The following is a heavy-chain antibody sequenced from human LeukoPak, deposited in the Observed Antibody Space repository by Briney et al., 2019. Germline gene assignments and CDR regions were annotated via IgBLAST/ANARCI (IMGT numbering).Heavy chain of an antibody. CDR1: GFTLSSYA. Sequence: GGSLRLSCAASGFTLSSYAMSWVRQAPGKGLEWVSAISGSGGSTYYADSVKGRFTISRDNSKNTLYLQMNSLRAEDTAVYYCARGAKYCSGGSCYSASDYWGQGTLVTVSS. CDR3: ARGAKYCSGGSCYSASDY. V-gene: IGHV3-23*01. J-gene: IGHJ4*02. CDR2: ISGSGGST. D-gene: IGHD2-15*01.